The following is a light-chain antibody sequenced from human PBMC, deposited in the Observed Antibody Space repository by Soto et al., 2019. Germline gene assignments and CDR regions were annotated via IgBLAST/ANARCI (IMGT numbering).Light chain of an antibody. V-gene: IGKV1-5*03. CDR3: QQSYSTPIT. Sequence: DIKMNQSPSTLSASVGDRVTITCRASQSISTWLAWYQQKPGKAPKLLIYSASDLESGVPSRFSGSGFGTEFTLTISSLQPEDFATYYCQQSYSTPITFGQGTRLEI. CDR2: SAS. CDR1: QSISTW. J-gene: IGKJ5*01.